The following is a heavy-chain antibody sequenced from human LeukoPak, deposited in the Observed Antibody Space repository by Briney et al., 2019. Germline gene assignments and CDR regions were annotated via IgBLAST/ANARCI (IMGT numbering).Heavy chain of an antibody. CDR2: IYPSDSDT. CDR1: GYSFTSYW. D-gene: IGHD2-2*01. CDR3: SRRARYCSSTTCWFDAFDI. V-gene: IGHV5-51*01. J-gene: IGHJ3*02. Sequence: GESLKISCKGSGYSFTSYWIGWVRQMPGKGLEWMGIIYPSDSDTRYSPSFQGQVTISVDKSISTAYLQWSSLKASDTAMYYCSRRARYCSSTTCWFDAFDIWGQGTMVTVSS.